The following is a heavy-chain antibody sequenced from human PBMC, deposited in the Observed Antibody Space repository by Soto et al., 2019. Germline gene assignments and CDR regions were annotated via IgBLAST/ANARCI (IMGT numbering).Heavy chain of an antibody. CDR3: ARPRAGAVTGLED. Sequence: QVQLVQSGAEVKKPGSSVRVSCKASGGTFNRFTLSWVRQAPGQGLEWIGGIIPILGTTNYAQRFQGRVTITADESTSTAYMELCGLRSEDTAIYYCARPRAGAVTGLEDWGQGTLVTVSS. D-gene: IGHD6-19*01. V-gene: IGHV1-69*01. CDR2: IIPILGTT. J-gene: IGHJ4*02. CDR1: GGTFNRFT.